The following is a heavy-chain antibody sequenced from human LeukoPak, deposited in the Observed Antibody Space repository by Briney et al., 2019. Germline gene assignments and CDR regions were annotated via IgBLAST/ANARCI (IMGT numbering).Heavy chain of an antibody. CDR2: INHSGGT. V-gene: IGHV4-34*01. CDR3: ARGKKQLVPRWFDP. J-gene: IGHJ5*02. D-gene: IGHD6-13*01. CDR1: GGSFSGYY. Sequence: SETLSLTCAVYGGSFSGYYWSWIRQPPGKGLEWIGEINHSGGTNYNPSLKSRVTISVDTSKNQFSLKLSSVTAADTAVYYCARGKKQLVPRWFDPWGQGALVTVSS.